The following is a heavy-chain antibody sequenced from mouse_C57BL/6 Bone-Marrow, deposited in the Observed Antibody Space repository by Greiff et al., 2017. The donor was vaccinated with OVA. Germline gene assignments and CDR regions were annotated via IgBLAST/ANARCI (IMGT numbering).Heavy chain of an antibody. CDR3: ARDWDEDY. Sequence: QVQLQQPGAELVKPGASVKLSCKASGYTFTSYWMQWVKQRPGRGLEWIGEIDPSDSYTNYNQKFKGKATLTVDTSSSTAYMQLSSLTSEDSAVYYCARDWDEDYWGQGTTLTVSS. V-gene: IGHV1-50*01. D-gene: IGHD4-1*01. CDR1: GYTFTSYW. CDR2: IDPSDSYT. J-gene: IGHJ2*01.